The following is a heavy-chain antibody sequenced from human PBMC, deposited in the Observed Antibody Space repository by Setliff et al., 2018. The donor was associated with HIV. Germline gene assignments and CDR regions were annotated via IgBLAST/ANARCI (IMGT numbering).Heavy chain of an antibody. CDR1: SGSISSNSFY. Sequence: SETLSLTCTVSSGSISSNSFYWGWIRQPPGKGLEWIGTIHYSGSTYYNPSLKSRVSISVDTSKNQFSLKLTSVTAADTAVYYCARNVAATSAFDIWGRGTMVTASS. D-gene: IGHD6-19*01. CDR3: ARNVAATSAFDI. J-gene: IGHJ3*02. V-gene: IGHV4-39*01. CDR2: IHYSGST.